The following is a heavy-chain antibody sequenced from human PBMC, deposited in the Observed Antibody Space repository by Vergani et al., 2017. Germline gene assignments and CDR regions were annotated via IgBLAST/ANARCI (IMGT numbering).Heavy chain of an antibody. J-gene: IGHJ4*02. V-gene: IGHV4-39*01. CDR3: ARSESFILRYCHWAL. Sequence: QLHLQESGPGLVKPSETLSLTCTVSGGSITSSSYYWGWLRQPPGKGLEWIGNIYHSGGAYYNPSLKGRVTISVDTSKNQFSLEVTSVTAAATAIYFCARSESFILRYCHWALWGQGTLVTVSS. D-gene: IGHD3-9*01. CDR2: IYHSGGA. CDR1: GGSITSSSYY.